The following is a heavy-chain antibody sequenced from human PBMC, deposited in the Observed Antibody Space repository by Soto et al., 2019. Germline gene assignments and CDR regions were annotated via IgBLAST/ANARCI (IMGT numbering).Heavy chain of an antibody. CDR2: IVSDGNTK. J-gene: IGHJ3*01. CDR3: ARDAAFENDNGFEV. CDR1: GFTFSRYG. V-gene: IGHV3-33*01. Sequence: GGSLRLSCAASGFTFSRYGFHWVRQAPGKGLERVAVIVSDGNTKYHADSVEGRFTISRDNFKDTLYLQMNSLRAEDTAVYYCARDAAFENDNGFEVWGQGTMVTV. D-gene: IGHD3-3*02.